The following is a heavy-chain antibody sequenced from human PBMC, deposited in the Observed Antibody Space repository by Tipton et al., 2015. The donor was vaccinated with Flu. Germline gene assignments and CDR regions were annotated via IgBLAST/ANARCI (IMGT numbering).Heavy chain of an antibody. CDR1: GFTHMNYD. CDR3: ATGTGWERFHLGDS. V-gene: IGHV1-8*01. D-gene: IGHD1-26*01. CDR2: INPNSANT. J-gene: IGHJ4*02. Sequence: QVQLVQSGAEVKKPGASVKISCKTSGFTHMNYDINWVRQAPGQGLEWMGWINPNSANTDYAQKFHGRVTMIMNASIDTAYMQLSSLKSENSAVYYCATGTGWERFHLGDSWGQGTRVTVSS.